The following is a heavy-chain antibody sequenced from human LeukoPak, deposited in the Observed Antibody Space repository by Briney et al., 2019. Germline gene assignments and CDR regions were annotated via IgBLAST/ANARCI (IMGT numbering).Heavy chain of an antibody. CDR1: GFSLSTSGVG. J-gene: IGHJ4*02. Sequence: SGPTLVNPTQTLTLTCTFSGFSLSTSGVGVGWIRQPPGKALEWLSLIYWDNDKRYSPSLNARLTITKDTSKNQVVLTVTNMDPVDTATYYCAHRVAANNGYDYWGQGILVTVSS. V-gene: IGHV2-5*02. CDR2: IYWDNDK. CDR3: AHRVAANNGYDY. D-gene: IGHD1-26*01.